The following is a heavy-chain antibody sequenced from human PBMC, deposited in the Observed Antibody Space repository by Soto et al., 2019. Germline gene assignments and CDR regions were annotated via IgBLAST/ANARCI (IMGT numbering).Heavy chain of an antibody. CDR2: IIPILGIA. CDR1: GRTFSSYT. D-gene: IGHD2-21*02. V-gene: IGHV1-69*02. CDR3: ARGAYCGGDCYSAYFQH. Sequence: ASVKVSCKASGRTFSSYTISWVRQAPGQGLEWMGRIIPILGIANYAQKFQGRVTITADKSTSTAYMELSSLRSEDTAVYYCARGAYCGGDCYSAYFQHWGQGTLVTVSS. J-gene: IGHJ1*01.